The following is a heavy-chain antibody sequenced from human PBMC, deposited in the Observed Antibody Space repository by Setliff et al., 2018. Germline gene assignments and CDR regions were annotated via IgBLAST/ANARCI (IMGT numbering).Heavy chain of an antibody. Sequence: SETLSLTCTVSGGSVSNSGFFWGWLRQAPGKGLEWIGNIYDSGSSNYNASLKSRLIITRDTSKNQISPKLTSVTAADTAVYYCGRGFSRIEGWGNWFDPWGQGILVTVS. V-gene: IGHV4-39*01. J-gene: IGHJ5*02. CDR2: IYDSGSS. CDR1: GGSVSNSGFF. D-gene: IGHD2-15*01. CDR3: GRGFSRIEGWGNWFDP.